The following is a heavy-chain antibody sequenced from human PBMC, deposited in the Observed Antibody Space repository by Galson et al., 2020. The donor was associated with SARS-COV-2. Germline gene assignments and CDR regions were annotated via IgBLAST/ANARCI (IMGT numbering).Heavy chain of an antibody. D-gene: IGHD3-22*01. J-gene: IGHJ4*02. CDR2: ISSNGGST. CDR1: GFTFSSYA. CDR3: VKSPWIHFHMYYYDSSGYYYVDY. V-gene: IGHV3-64D*09. Sequence: GGSLRLSCSASGFTFSSYAMHWVRQAPGKGLEYVSAISSNGGSTYYADSVKGRFTISRDNSKNTLYLQMSSLRAEDTAVYYCVKSPWIHFHMYYYDSSGYYYVDYWGQGTLVTVSS.